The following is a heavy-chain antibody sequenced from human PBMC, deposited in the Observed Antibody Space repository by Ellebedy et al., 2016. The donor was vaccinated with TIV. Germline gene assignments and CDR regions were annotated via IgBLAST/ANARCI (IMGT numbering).Heavy chain of an antibody. V-gene: IGHV4-59*01. CDR3: ARGSDYYDSSGYYSFDY. D-gene: IGHD3-22*01. CDR2: IYYSGST. CDR1: GGSISSYC. Sequence: MPGGSLRLSCTVSGGSISSYCWSWIRQPPGKGLEWIGYIYYSGSTNYNPSLKSRVTISVDTSKNQFSLKLSSVTAADTAVYYCARGSDYYDSSGYYSFDYWGQGTLVTVSS. J-gene: IGHJ4*02.